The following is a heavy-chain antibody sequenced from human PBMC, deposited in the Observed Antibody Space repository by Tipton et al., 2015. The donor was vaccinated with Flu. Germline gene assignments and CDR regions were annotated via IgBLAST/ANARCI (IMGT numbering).Heavy chain of an antibody. CDR2: INHSGST. V-gene: IGHV4-34*01. J-gene: IGHJ6*02. CDR1: GGSFSGYY. D-gene: IGHD2-2*01. CDR3: ARDDRVVVVPAAMGFLYGMDV. Sequence: TLSLTCAVYGGSFSGYYWSWIRQPPGKGLEWIGEINHSGSTNHNPSLKSRVTISVDTSKNQFSLKLSSVTAADTAVYYCARDDRVVVVPAAMGFLYGMDVWGQGTTVTVSS.